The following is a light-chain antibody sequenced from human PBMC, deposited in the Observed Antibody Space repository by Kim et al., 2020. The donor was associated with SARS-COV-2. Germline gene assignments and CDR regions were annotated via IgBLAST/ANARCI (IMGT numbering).Light chain of an antibody. Sequence: SSELTQDPAVSVALGQTVRITCRGDSLRSYYASWYRQKPGQAPVLVIYGKNNRPSGIPDRFSGSSSGNTASLTITGAKAEDEADYYCSSRDSRGDHPVFG. CDR1: SLRSYY. CDR2: GKN. V-gene: IGLV3-19*01. CDR3: SSRDSRGDHPV. J-gene: IGLJ2*01.